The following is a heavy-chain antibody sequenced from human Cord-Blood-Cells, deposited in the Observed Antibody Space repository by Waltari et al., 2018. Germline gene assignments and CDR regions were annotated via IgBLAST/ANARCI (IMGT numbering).Heavy chain of an antibody. Sequence: QVQLVQSGAEVKKPGASVKVSCMVSGYTLTELSMHWVRQAPGQGLEWMGGFDPEDGETIYAQKFQGRVTMTEDTSTDTAYMELSSLRSEDTAVYYCATDPGQVVIAPHIDAFDSWGQGTMVTVSS. D-gene: IGHD2-21*01. CDR1: GYTLTELS. J-gene: IGHJ3*02. CDR2: FDPEDGET. CDR3: ATDPGQVVIAPHIDAFDS. V-gene: IGHV1-24*01.